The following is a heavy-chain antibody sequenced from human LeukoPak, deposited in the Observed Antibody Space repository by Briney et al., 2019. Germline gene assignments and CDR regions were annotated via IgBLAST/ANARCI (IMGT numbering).Heavy chain of an antibody. CDR3: ARERIQLWLADLDY. D-gene: IGHD5-18*01. J-gene: IGHJ4*02. Sequence: RASVKVSCKASGYTFTKYAMNWVRQAPGQGLEWVGWINTNTGNPKYAQGFTGRFVFSLDTSVSTAYLQISSLKAEDTAVYYCARERIQLWLADLDYWGQGTLVTVSS. CDR1: GYTFTKYA. V-gene: IGHV7-4-1*02. CDR2: INTNTGNP.